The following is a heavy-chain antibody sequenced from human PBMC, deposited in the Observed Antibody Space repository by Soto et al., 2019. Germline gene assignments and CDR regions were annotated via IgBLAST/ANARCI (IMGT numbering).Heavy chain of an antibody. CDR2: IYYSGST. V-gene: IGHV4-31*03. D-gene: IGHD2-2*01. CDR3: ARDQKLSMYYYGMDV. CDR1: GGSISSGGYY. J-gene: IGHJ6*02. Sequence: QVQLQESGPGLVKPSQTLSLTCTVSGGSISSGGYYWSWIRQHPGKGLEWIGYIYYSGSTYYNPSLESRITIAVDTSKNQFSLKLSSVTAADTAVYYCARDQKLSMYYYGMDVWGQGTTVTVSS.